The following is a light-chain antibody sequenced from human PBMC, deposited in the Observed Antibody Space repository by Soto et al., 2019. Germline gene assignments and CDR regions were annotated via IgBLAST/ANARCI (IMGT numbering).Light chain of an antibody. J-gene: IGKJ5*01. CDR1: HSVSSTY. CDR3: QQFDDSVT. V-gene: IGKV3-20*01. Sequence: EIVWTQSPGTLSLSPGEGANLSGRASHSVSSTYLAWYKQKPGQAPRLLMYGASDRATGTPGRFSGSGSGTDFTLTISGLEPEDSAVYYCQQFDDSVTFGQGTRLEIK. CDR2: GAS.